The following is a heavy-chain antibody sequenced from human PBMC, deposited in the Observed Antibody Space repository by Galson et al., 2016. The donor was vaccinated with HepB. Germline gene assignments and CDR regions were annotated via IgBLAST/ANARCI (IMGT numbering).Heavy chain of an antibody. CDR1: GFNFRTYN. CDR3: ARGMGYSYGYFDS. J-gene: IGHJ4*02. D-gene: IGHD5-18*01. V-gene: IGHV3-33*01. CDR2: IWYDGSNK. Sequence: YLRLSCAASGFNFRTYNIHWVRQAPGKGPEWVAAIWYDGSNKYYADSVKGRFTISRDNSNNTVHVQMNSLRVEDTGLYFCARGMGYSYGYFDSWGQGTLVTVSS.